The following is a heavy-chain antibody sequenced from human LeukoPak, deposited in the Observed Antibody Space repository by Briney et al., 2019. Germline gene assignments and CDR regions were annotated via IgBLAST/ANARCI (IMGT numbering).Heavy chain of an antibody. D-gene: IGHD2-15*01. CDR1: GYSISSGYY. CDR2: IYHSGST. CDR3: ARDRVVVVAATPNGNWFDP. Sequence: PSETLSLTCAVSGYSISSGYYWGWIRQPPGKGPEWIGSIYHSGSTYYNPSLKSRVTISVDTSKNQFSLKLSSVTAADTAVYYCARDRVVVVAATPNGNWFDPWGQGTLVTVSS. V-gene: IGHV4-38-2*02. J-gene: IGHJ5*02.